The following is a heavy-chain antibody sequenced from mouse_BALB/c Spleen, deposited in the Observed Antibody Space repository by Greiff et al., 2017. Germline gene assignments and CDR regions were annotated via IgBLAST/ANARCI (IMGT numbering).Heavy chain of an antibody. V-gene: IGHV1-54*01. CDR2: INPGSGGT. CDR3: ARGRGNAMDY. Sequence: QVQLKQSGAELVRPGTSVKVSCKASGYAFTNYLIEWVKQRPGQGLEWIGVINPGSGGTNYNEKFKGKATLTADKSSSTAYMQLSSLTSDDSAVYFCARGRGNAMDYWGQGTSVTVSS. J-gene: IGHJ4*01. D-gene: IGHD1-1*01. CDR1: GYAFTNYL.